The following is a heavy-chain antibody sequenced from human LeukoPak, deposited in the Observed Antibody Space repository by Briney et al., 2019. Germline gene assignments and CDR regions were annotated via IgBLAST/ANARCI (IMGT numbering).Heavy chain of an antibody. CDR2: IKQDGSEK. CDR3: ARVAQRYYNFWSGSYAYYYYYYMDV. V-gene: IGHV3-7*01. J-gene: IGHJ6*03. D-gene: IGHD3-3*01. CDR1: GFSFSTYW. Sequence: PGGSLRLSCAASGFSFSTYWMSWVRQAPGKGLEWVANIKQDGSEKYYVDSVKGRFTFSRDNAKNSLYLQMNSLRAEDTAVYYCARVAQRYYNFWSGSYAYYYYYYMDVWGKGTTVTVSS.